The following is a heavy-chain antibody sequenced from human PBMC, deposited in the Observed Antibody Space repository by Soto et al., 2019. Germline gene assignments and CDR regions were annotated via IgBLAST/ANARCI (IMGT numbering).Heavy chain of an antibody. Sequence: GESLKISCKGSGYSFTSYRIGWVRQMPGKGLEWMGIIYPGDSDTRYSPSFQGQVTISADKSISTAYLQWSSLKASDTAMYYCARHQKPYDFWSGRNDAFDIWGQGTVVTVSS. V-gene: IGHV5-51*01. CDR3: ARHQKPYDFWSGRNDAFDI. CDR2: IYPGDSDT. CDR1: GYSFTSYR. D-gene: IGHD3-3*01. J-gene: IGHJ3*02.